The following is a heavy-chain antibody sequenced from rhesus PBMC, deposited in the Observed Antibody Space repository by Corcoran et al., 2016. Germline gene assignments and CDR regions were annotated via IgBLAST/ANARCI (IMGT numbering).Heavy chain of an antibody. CDR3: ARARRFDV. CDR1: GGSFSGYY. V-gene: IGHV4-165*01. CDR2: VSGTSGST. Sequence: QVQLQESGPGLVKPSETLSLTCAVSGGSFSGYYWGWIRPPPGKGLEWIGYVSGTSGSTDYNPSLKSRVTISTAPSKNQFSLKLSSVTAAATAVYYCARARRFDVWGPGVLVTVSS. J-gene: IGHJ5-1*01.